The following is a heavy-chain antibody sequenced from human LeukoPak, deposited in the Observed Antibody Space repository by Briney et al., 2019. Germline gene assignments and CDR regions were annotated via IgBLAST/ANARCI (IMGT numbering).Heavy chain of an antibody. CDR1: GGSISSGSYY. D-gene: IGHD3-9*01. Sequence: PSETLSLTCTVSGGSISSGSYYWSWIRQPAGKGLEWIGRIYTSGSTNYNPSLKSRVTISVDTSKNQFSLKLSSVTAADTAVYYCAREGGGLRYFDWSTGFDYWGQGTLVTVSS. V-gene: IGHV4-61*02. CDR3: AREGGGLRYFDWSTGFDY. J-gene: IGHJ4*02. CDR2: IYTSGST.